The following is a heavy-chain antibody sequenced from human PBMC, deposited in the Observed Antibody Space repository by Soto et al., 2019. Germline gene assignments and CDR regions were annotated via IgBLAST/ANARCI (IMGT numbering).Heavy chain of an antibody. CDR1: GYTFNKYS. J-gene: IGHJ4*02. CDR3: TRGHGDFAGDFDY. V-gene: IGHV1-18*04. Sequence: QGQLVQSGAEVKKPGASVKVSCKASGYTFNKYSISWVRQAPGQGLEWMGWISASNGNTDFAQKFQGRVTIAIDTSTSTAYMELRSLRSDDTAVFYCTRGHGDFAGDFDYWGQGTLVTVSS. CDR2: ISASNGNT. D-gene: IGHD4-17*01.